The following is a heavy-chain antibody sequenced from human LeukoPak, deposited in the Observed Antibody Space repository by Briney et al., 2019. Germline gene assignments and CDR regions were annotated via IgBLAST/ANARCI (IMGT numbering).Heavy chain of an antibody. Sequence: QPGESLRLSCAASGFTFSDTWMHWVRQAPGKGLVWVSRIRSDGSDTRYAESVKGRFTISRDNAKNTLYLQMNSLRAEDTAVYYCARDWFHAIDYWGQGTLVTVSS. CDR3: ARDWFHAIDY. V-gene: IGHV3-74*01. J-gene: IGHJ4*02. CDR1: GFTFSDTW. D-gene: IGHD2/OR15-2a*01. CDR2: IRSDGSDT.